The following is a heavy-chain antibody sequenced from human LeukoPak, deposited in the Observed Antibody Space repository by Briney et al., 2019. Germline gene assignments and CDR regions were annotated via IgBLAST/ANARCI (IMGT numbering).Heavy chain of an antibody. V-gene: IGHV4-59*01. CDR2: IYYSGYT. J-gene: IGHJ4*02. CDR3: ARETSQKGAHYMDV. CDR1: GGSISSYY. Sequence: PSETLSLTCTVSGGSISSYYWSWIRQPPGKGLKWIGNIYYSGYTTYSPSLRSRVTISVDTSKNQFSLKLSSVTAADTAVYYCARETSQKGAHYMDVWGQGTLVTVSS. D-gene: IGHD3-16*01.